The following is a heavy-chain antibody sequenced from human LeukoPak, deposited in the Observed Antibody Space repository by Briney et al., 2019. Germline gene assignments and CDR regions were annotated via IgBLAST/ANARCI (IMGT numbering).Heavy chain of an antibody. J-gene: IGHJ3*02. D-gene: IGHD4-23*01. CDR2: IYHSGST. Sequence: SETLSLTCAVSGGSISSGGYSWSWIRQPPGKGLEWIGYIYHSGSTYYNPSLKSRVTISVDRSKNLFSLKLSSVTAADTAVYYCARAVVAPPSGAFDIWGQGTMVTVSS. CDR1: GGSISSGGYS. V-gene: IGHV4-30-2*01. CDR3: ARAVVAPPSGAFDI.